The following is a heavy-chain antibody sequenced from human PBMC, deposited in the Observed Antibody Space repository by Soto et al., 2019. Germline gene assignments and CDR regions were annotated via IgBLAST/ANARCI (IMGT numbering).Heavy chain of an antibody. V-gene: IGHV4-31*03. D-gene: IGHD1-26*01. CDR1: GDSINSGDHF. CDR3: SATNGASPYEIEY. Sequence: TKFLTNSVSGDSINSGDHFWTWIRQQSGKGLEWIEYIYYSGATYYNPSLKTRVSRSIDMSKSHFSLRLSSVTAADTAVYYCSATNGASPYEIEYWGQGTLVIVSS. J-gene: IGHJ4*02. CDR2: IYYSGAT.